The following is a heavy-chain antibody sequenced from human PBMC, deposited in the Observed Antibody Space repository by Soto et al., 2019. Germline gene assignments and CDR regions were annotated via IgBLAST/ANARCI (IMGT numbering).Heavy chain of an antibody. CDR2: IGSGSSTI. V-gene: IGHV3-48*01. CDR1: GFTFTSYS. CDR3: ARTVGYCSAGNCHFDS. D-gene: IGHD2-15*01. Sequence: PGGSLRLSCAASGFTFTSYSMNWVRQAPGKGLEWLSYIGSGSSTIYYADSVKGRFTISRDNAQNSLYLQMTSLRGEDTALYYCARTVGYCSAGNCHFDSWGQGTPVTVSS. J-gene: IGHJ4*02.